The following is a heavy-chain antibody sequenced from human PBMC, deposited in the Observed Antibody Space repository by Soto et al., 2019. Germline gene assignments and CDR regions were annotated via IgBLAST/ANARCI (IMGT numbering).Heavy chain of an antibody. Sequence: TLSLTCAFSFGSISSGGYSCSSIRQPPGKGLEWIGYIYHSGSTYYNPSLKSRVTISVDRSKNQFSLKLSSVTAADTAVYYCARGRVGGNFDYWGQGTLVTVSS. CDR1: FGSISSGGYS. CDR3: ARGRVGGNFDY. J-gene: IGHJ4*02. D-gene: IGHD3-16*01. CDR2: IYHSGST. V-gene: IGHV4-30-2*01.